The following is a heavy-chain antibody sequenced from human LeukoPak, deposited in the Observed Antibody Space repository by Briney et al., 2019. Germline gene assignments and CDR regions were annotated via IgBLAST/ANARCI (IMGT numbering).Heavy chain of an antibody. J-gene: IGHJ3*01. CDR3: TRHLTASTKGPSPVYV. V-gene: IGHV5-51*01. Sequence: GESLKISCKGSGYSFTTYWITWVRQIPGKGLEWMGLTYPSNSDTRYSPSFQGQVTISADKSISVAYLQWSSLKASDTAIYCCTRHLTASTKGPSPVYV. CDR1: GYSFTTYW. D-gene: IGHD4/OR15-4a*01. CDR2: TYPSNSDT.